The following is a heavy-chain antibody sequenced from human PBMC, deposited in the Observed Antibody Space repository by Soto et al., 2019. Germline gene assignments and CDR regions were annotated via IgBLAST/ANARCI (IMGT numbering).Heavy chain of an antibody. Sequence: QITLKESGPTLVKPTQTLTLTCTFSGFSLSTNEVGVGWIRQPPGKALEWLALIYWDNSKRYSPSLKSRVTISKDTSKNQVLLTMTNMDPVDTGTYYCVHRQVRSGGTWFGSWGQGTLVTVSS. J-gene: IGHJ5*01. CDR2: IYWDNSK. D-gene: IGHD2-15*01. V-gene: IGHV2-5*02. CDR3: VHRQVRSGGTWFGS. CDR1: GFSLSTNEVG.